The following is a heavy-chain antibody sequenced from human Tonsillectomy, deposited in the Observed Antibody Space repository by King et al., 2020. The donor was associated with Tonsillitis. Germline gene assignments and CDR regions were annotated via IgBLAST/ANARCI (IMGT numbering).Heavy chain of an antibody. Sequence: VQLVESGGGVVQPGRSLTLSCAASGFTFSSSAMHWVRQAPGKGLEWVAVISYAGFCLHKKDSVKGRFTISRDNSKNTLYLQLNSLRVEDTAVYYCAGVRVGGSSYGSYYLGMDVWGQGTTVTVSS. J-gene: IGHJ6*02. CDR1: GFTFSSSA. D-gene: IGHD5-18*01. CDR3: AGVRVGGSSYGSYYLGMDV. CDR2: ISYAGFCL. V-gene: IGHV3-30-3*01.